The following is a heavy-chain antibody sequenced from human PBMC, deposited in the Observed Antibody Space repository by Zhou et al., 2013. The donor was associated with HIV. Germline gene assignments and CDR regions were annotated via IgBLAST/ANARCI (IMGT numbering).Heavy chain of an antibody. CDR1: GYNLTTYG. CDR3: ARDPSSNKGCSSTSCPPPYNWLDP. CDR2: ISAHKGNT. Sequence: QVHLVQSGPEVKKPGASVKVSCRASGYNLTTYGVNWVRQAPGHGLEWMGWISAHKGNTNYAQNFQGRVTMTTDASATTAYMDLRSLTSDDTAVYYCARDPSSNKGCSSTSCPPPYNWLDPGAREPWSPSPQ. J-gene: IGHJ5*02. V-gene: IGHV1-18*01. D-gene: IGHD2-2*01.